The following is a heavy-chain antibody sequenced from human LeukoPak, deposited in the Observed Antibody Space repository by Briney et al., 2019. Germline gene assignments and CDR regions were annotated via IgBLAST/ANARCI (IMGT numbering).Heavy chain of an antibody. CDR1: GGTFSSYA. CDR3: ARLYCTNGVCYEDY. CDR2: MNPNSGNT. J-gene: IGHJ4*02. V-gene: IGHV1-8*02. Sequence: ASVKVSCKASGGTFSSYAIGWVRQAPGQGLEWMGWMNPNSGNTGYAQKFQGRVTMTRNTSISTAYMELSSLRPEDTAVYYCARLYCTNGVCYEDYWGQGTLVTVSS. D-gene: IGHD2-8*01.